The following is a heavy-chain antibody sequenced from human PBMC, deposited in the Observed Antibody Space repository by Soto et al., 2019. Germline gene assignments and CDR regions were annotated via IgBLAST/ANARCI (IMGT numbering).Heavy chain of an antibody. CDR3: AKSNRIAVAGSPVDY. CDR1: GFTFSSYA. Sequence: GGSLRLSCAASGFTFSSYAMSWVRQAPGKGLEWVSAISGSGGSTYYADSVKGRFTISRDNSKNTLYLQMNSLRAEDTAVYYCAKSNRIAVAGSPVDYWGQGTLVTVSS. V-gene: IGHV3-23*01. D-gene: IGHD6-19*01. CDR2: ISGSGGST. J-gene: IGHJ4*02.